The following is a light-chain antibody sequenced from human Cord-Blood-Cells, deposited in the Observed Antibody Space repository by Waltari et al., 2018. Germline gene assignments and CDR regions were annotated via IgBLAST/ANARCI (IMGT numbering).Light chain of an antibody. J-gene: IGKJ4*01. Sequence: DIQMTQSPSSLSASVGDRVTITCRASQGISNYLAWYQQKPGKGPKLLIYAASTLQSGVTSRFSGSGSGTDFTLTISSLQPEDVATYYCQKYNSALTFGGGTKVEIK. CDR3: QKYNSALT. CDR2: AAS. V-gene: IGKV1-27*01. CDR1: QGISNY.